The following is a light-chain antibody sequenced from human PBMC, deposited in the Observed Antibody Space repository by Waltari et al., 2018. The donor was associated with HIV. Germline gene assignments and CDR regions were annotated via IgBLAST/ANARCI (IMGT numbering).Light chain of an antibody. Sequence: QSVLTQPPSVSGAPGQTVTLACTGGSHNLRAGCAIPLYGKVPGTAPNLLIYDTKKRPSGVPDRFSGSKSGTSASLAITGLQAEDEADYYCQSFDSSLSAVIFGGGTKLTVL. V-gene: IGLV1-40*01. J-gene: IGLJ2*01. CDR2: DTK. CDR1: SHNLRAGCA. CDR3: QSFDSSLSAVI.